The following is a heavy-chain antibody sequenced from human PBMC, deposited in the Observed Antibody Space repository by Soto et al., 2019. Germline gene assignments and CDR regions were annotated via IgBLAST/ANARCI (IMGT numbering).Heavy chain of an antibody. V-gene: IGHV3-66*01. CDR3: ARGRTRWSYYGMDV. J-gene: IGHJ6*02. CDR2: IYSGGST. D-gene: IGHD2-2*01. CDR1: GFTVSSNY. Sequence: EVQLVESGGGLVQPGGSLRLSCAASGFTVSSNYMSWVRQAPGKGLEWVSVIYSGGSTYYADSVKGRFTISRDNSKNTLYLQMNSLRAEDTAVYYCARGRTRWSYYGMDVWGQGTTVTVSS.